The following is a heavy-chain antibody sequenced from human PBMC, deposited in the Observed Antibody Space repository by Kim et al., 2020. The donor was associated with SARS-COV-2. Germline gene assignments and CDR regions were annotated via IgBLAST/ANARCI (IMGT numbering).Heavy chain of an antibody. V-gene: IGHV3-21*01. CDR1: GFTFSSYS. CDR2: ISSSSSYI. CDR3: ARDPPLGGLSRSG. J-gene: IGHJ4*02. D-gene: IGHD3-10*01. Sequence: GGSLRLSCAASGFTFSSYSMNWVRQAPGKGLEWVSSISSSSSYIYYADSVKGRFTISRDNAKNSLYLQMNSLRAEDTAVYYCARDPPLGGLSRSGWGQGTLVTVSS.